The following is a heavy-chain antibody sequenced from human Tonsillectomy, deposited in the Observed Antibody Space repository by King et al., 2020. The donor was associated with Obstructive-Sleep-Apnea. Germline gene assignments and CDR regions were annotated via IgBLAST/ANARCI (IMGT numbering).Heavy chain of an antibody. CDR2: ISFDGSDK. Sequence: VQLVESGGGVVQPGRSLRLSCTASGFAFNLYAIHWVRQAPGKGLEWISVISFDGSDKYYADSAKGRFTVSRDNSKSEVYLQMNSLRSADTGIYYCAGDFITSSAYDLAYYYYGADVWGQGTTVTVSS. D-gene: IGHD5-12*01. J-gene: IGHJ6*02. CDR3: AGDFITSSAYDLAYYYYGADV. CDR1: GFAFNLYA. V-gene: IGHV3-30*04.